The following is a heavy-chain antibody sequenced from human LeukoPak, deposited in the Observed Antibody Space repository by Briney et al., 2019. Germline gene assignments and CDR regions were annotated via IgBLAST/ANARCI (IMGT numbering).Heavy chain of an antibody. J-gene: IGHJ4*02. Sequence: GGSLRLSCAASGFTVSSNYMSWVRHAPGKGREWVSVIYSGGSTYYTDYVKGRFTISRDNSKNTLYVQMNSLRAEDTAVYYCARSEYCSGSNCYSLDYWGQGTLVTVSS. V-gene: IGHV3-66*02. D-gene: IGHD2-15*01. CDR1: GFTVSSNY. CDR3: ARSEYCSGSNCYSLDY. CDR2: IYSGGST.